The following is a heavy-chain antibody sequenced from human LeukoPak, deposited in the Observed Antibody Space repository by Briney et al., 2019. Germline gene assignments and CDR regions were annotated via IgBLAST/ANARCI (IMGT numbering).Heavy chain of an antibody. V-gene: IGHV1-18*01. D-gene: IGHD6-19*01. J-gene: IGHJ4*02. CDR3: ARDGAPGDSSGWYPFY. CDR2: ISAYNGNT. Sequence: VASVKVSCKASGHTFTSYGISWVRQAPGQGLEWMGWISAYNGNTNYAQKLQGRVTMTTDTSTSTAYMELRSLRSDDTAVYYCARDGAPGDSSGWYPFYWGQGTLVTVSS. CDR1: GHTFTSYG.